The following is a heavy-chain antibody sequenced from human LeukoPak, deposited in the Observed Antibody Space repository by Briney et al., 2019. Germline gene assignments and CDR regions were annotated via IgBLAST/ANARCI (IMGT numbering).Heavy chain of an antibody. CDR1: GGSISSYY. CDR2: IYTSGST. Sequence: PSETLSLACTVAGGSISSYYGSWVRQPAGKGREWVGRIYTSGSTNYNPSLKSRVTMSVSTSKNQFSLKLSSVTAADTAVYYCARVGCSSTSCYPGPFDYWGQGTLVTVSS. J-gene: IGHJ4*02. D-gene: IGHD2-2*01. CDR3: ARVGCSSTSCYPGPFDY. V-gene: IGHV4-4*07.